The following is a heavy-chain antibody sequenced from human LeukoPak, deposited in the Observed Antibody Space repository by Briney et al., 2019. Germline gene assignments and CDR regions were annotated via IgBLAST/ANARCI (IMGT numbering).Heavy chain of an antibody. J-gene: IGHJ4*02. CDR3: ARGPGYSSGWYVLSVDY. Sequence: PGGSLRLSCAASGFTFSSYAMHWVRQAPGKGLEWVAVISYDGSIKYYADSVKGRFTTSRDNSENMLYLQMNSLSAEDTAVYYCARGPGYSSGWYVLSVDYWGQGTLVTVSS. CDR2: ISYDGSIK. V-gene: IGHV3-30-3*01. CDR1: GFTFSSYA. D-gene: IGHD6-19*01.